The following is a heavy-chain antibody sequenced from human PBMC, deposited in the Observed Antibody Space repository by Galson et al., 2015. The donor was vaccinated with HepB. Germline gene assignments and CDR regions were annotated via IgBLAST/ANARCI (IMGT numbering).Heavy chain of an antibody. V-gene: IGHV5-51*01. CDR1: GYSFTSYW. J-gene: IGHJ6*02. Sequence: QSGAEVKKPGESLKISCKGSGYSFTSYWIGWVRQMPGKGLEWMGIIYPGDSDTRYSPSFQGQVTISADKSISTAYLQWSSLKASDTAMYYCARRRTYCSSTSCDGMYYYYGMDVWGQGTTVTVSS. CDR2: IYPGDSDT. D-gene: IGHD2-2*01. CDR3: ARRRTYCSSTSCDGMYYYYGMDV.